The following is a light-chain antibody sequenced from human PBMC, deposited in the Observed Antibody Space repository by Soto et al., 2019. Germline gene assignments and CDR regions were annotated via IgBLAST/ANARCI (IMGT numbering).Light chain of an antibody. V-gene: IGLV2-8*01. CDR3: SSYAGSNNFWV. Sequence: QSVLTQPPSASGSPGQSVTISCTGTSSDVGGYNYVSWYQQHPGKAPKLMIYEVSKRPSGVPDRFSGSKSGNTASLTVSGLQAEDEADYYCSSYAGSNNFWVFGPGTKLTVL. CDR2: EVS. CDR1: SSDVGGYNY. J-gene: IGLJ1*01.